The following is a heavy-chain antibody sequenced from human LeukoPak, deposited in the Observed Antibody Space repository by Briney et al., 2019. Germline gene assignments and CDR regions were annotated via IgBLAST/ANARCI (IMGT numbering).Heavy chain of an antibody. Sequence: GGSLRLSCAASGFTFSTYAMHWVRQAPGEGLEWVAFIWPGGSKKYYADSVKGRFAISRENSKNTVYLQMNDLRPEDTALYFCAKISSSAESNFDYWGQGTLLTVSS. CDR3: AKISSSAESNFDY. CDR1: GFTFSTYA. D-gene: IGHD6-25*01. CDR2: IWPGGSKK. J-gene: IGHJ4*02. V-gene: IGHV3-30*02.